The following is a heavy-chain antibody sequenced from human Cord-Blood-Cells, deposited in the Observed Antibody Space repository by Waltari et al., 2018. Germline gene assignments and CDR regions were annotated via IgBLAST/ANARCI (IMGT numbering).Heavy chain of an antibody. CDR1: GGTFSSYA. V-gene: IGHV1-69*01. J-gene: IGHJ6*03. D-gene: IGHD5-18*01. Sequence: QVQLVQSGAEVKKPGSSVKVSCKASGGTFSSYAISWLRQPPGQGLEWMGGIIPIFGTANYAQKFQGRVTITADESTSTAYMELSSLRSEDTAVYYCARAAGSSYGSYYYYYMDVWGKGTTVTVSS. CDR2: IIPIFGTA. CDR3: ARAAGSSYGSYYYYYMDV.